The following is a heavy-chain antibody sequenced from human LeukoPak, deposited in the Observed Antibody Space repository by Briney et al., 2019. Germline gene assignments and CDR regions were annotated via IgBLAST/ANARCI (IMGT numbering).Heavy chain of an antibody. CDR3: ARGGKGPVSYYYYMDV. CDR2: IYHSGST. Sequence: SETLSLTCTVSGYSISSGYYWGWIRQPPGKGLEWIGSIYHSGSTYYNPSLKSRVTISVDTSKNQFSLKLSSVTAADTAVYYCARGGKGPVSYYYYMDVWGQGILVTVSS. J-gene: IGHJ6*03. CDR1: GYSISSGYY. D-gene: IGHD1-14*01. V-gene: IGHV4-38-2*02.